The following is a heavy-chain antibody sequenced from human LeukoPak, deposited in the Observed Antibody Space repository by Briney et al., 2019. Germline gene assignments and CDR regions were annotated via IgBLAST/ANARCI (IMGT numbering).Heavy chain of an antibody. D-gene: IGHD3-3*01. CDR1: GGSISSGGYS. V-gene: IGHV4-30-2*01. J-gene: IGHJ4*02. CDR3: ASSLYDFWSGYENAHFDY. CDR2: IYHSGST. Sequence: SQTLSLTCAVSGGSISSGGYSWSWIRQPPGKGLEWIGYIYHSGSTYYNPSLKSRVTLSVDRSKNQSSLKLSSVTAADTAVYYCASSLYDFWSGYENAHFDYWGQGTLVTVSS.